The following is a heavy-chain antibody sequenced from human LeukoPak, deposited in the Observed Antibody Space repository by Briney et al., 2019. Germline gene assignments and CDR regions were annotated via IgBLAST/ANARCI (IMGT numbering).Heavy chain of an antibody. CDR3: ARGTMYYDFWSGYYTSVAYGMDV. V-gene: IGHV4-34*01. J-gene: IGHJ6*02. D-gene: IGHD3-3*01. CDR2: INHSGST. CDR1: GGSFSGYY. Sequence: PSETLSLTCAVQGGSFSGYYWSWIRQPPGEGLEWIGEINHSGSTNYNPSLKSRVTISVDTSKNQFSLKLSSVTAADTAVYYCARGTMYYDFWSGYYTSVAYGMDVWGQGTAVTVSS.